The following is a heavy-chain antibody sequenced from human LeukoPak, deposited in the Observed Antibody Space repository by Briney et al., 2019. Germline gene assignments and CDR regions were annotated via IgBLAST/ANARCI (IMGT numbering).Heavy chain of an antibody. CDR3: ARAYYYDSSGDPGD. D-gene: IGHD3-22*01. CDR1: GYTFTGYY. V-gene: IGHV1-2*02. CDR2: INPNSGGT. J-gene: IGHJ4*02. Sequence: GASVKVSCKASGYTFTGYYMHWVRQAPGQGLEWMGWINPNSGGTNYAQNFQGRVTMTRDTSISTAYMELTSLRSDDTAVYYYARAYYYDSSGDPGDWGQGTLVTVSS.